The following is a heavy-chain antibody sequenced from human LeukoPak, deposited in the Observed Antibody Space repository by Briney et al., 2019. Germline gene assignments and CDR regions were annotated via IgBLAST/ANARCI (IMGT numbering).Heavy chain of an antibody. J-gene: IGHJ4*02. CDR1: GGTFSSYA. Sequence: SVKVSCKASGGTFSSYAISWVRQAPGQGLEWMGGIIPIFGTANYAQKFQGRVTITADESTSTAYIELSSLRSEDTAVYYCARGYYDSSGYPNYFDYWGQGTLVTVSS. CDR2: IIPIFGTA. V-gene: IGHV1-69*13. D-gene: IGHD3-22*01. CDR3: ARGYYDSSGYPNYFDY.